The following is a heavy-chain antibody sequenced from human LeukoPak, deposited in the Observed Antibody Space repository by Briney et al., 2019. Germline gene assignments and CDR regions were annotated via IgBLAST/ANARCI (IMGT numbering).Heavy chain of an antibody. CDR3: ARLEGYCTNDVCYAAAFDF. J-gene: IGHJ3*01. CDR2: IYYSGST. CDR1: GGSISSYY. Sequence: LETLSLTRIVSGGSISSYYWSWIRQPPGKGLEWIGYIYYSGSTNYNPSLKSRVTISVDTSKNQFSLKLSSVIAADTAVYYCARLEGYCTNDVCYAAAFDFWGQVTMVTVSS. D-gene: IGHD2-8*01. V-gene: IGHV4-59*08.